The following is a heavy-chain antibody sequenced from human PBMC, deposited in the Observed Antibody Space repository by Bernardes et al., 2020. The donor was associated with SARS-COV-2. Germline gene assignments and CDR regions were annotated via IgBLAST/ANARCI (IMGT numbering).Heavy chain of an antibody. D-gene: IGHD3-10*01. CDR2: IHYSGST. V-gene: IGHV4-59*12. J-gene: IGHJ5*02. Sequence: SETLSLTCTVSGGSISRYYWSWVRQPPGKGLEWIGNIHYSGSTNYNLSLQSRVTITVDTSENHSSLKLNSVTAADTAVYYCAKGGGRFSWFDPWGRGTLVTVSS. CDR1: GGSISRYY. CDR3: AKGGGRFSWFDP.